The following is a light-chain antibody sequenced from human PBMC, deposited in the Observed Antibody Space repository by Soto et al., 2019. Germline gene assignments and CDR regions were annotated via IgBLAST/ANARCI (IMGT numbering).Light chain of an antibody. Sequence: QSVLTQPPSASGTPGQRVTISCSGSSSNIGSNTVSWYQQLPGTAPKLLIYRNDQRPSGVPDRFSGSKSDTSASLAISGLQSEDEADYYCAAWDDSLNGPVFGGGTQLTVL. CDR1: SSNIGSNT. CDR2: RND. V-gene: IGLV1-44*01. CDR3: AAWDDSLNGPV. J-gene: IGLJ3*02.